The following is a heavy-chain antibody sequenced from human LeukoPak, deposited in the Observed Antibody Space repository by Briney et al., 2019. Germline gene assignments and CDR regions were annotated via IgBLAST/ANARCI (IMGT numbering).Heavy chain of an antibody. Sequence: ASVKVSCKASGYTFSDYYMHWVRQAPGQGLEWMGWINPNSGGANYAQSFQGRVALTRDTSITTAYMEVSRLTSDDTAVYYCARGSLKSFADGFDFWGQGTMVTVS. V-gene: IGHV1-2*02. CDR1: GYTFSDYY. J-gene: IGHJ3*01. CDR2: INPNSGGA. CDR3: ARGSLKSFADGFDF.